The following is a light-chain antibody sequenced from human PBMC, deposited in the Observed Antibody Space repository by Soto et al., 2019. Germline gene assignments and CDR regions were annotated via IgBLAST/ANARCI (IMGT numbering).Light chain of an antibody. V-gene: IGKV3-11*01. CDR3: QQRSDWSSVT. CDR1: QSLGNY. J-gene: IGKJ4*01. Sequence: DIVLTQSPANMSLSPGRRATLSCMSSQSLGNYLAWYQQKPGQAPRLLIFDASNRATGIPARFSGSGSGTDFTLTISSLEPEDFAVYYCQQRSDWSSVTFGGGTKVDI. CDR2: DAS.